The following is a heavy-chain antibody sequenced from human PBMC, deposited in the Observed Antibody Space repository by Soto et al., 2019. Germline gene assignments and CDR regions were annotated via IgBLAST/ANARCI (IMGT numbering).Heavy chain of an antibody. J-gene: IGHJ4*02. D-gene: IGHD2-2*01. V-gene: IGHV3-23*01. Sequence: GGSLRLSCAASGFTFSSYAMSWVRQAPGKGLEWVSAISGSGGSTYYADSVKGRFTISRDNSKNTLYLQMNSLRAEDTAVYYCANRRCSTSCYDYWGQGTLVTVSS. CDR3: ANRRCSTSCYDY. CDR2: ISGSGGST. CDR1: GFTFSSYA.